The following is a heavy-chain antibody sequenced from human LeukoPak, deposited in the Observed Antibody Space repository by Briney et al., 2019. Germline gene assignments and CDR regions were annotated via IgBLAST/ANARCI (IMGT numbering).Heavy chain of an antibody. D-gene: IGHD6-19*01. CDR3: AKDRYSSGWYSDFDY. Sequence: GGSLRLSCAASGFTFSNYAMHWVRQAPGKGLEWVAVISDDGSNKYYGDSVKGRFTISRDNSKNTVYLQMNSLRAEDTAVYYCAKDRYSSGWYSDFDYWVQGTLVTVSS. J-gene: IGHJ4*02. CDR2: ISDDGSNK. CDR1: GFTFSNYA. V-gene: IGHV3-30*18.